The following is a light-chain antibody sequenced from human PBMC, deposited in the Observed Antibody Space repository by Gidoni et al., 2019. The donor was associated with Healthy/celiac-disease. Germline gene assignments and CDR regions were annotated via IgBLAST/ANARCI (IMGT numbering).Light chain of an antibody. Sequence: IVLMPSPGTLSLSPVERATLSCRASQSVSSSYLAWYQQKPGQAPRLLIYGASSRATGIPDRFSGSGSGTDFTLTISRLEPEDFAVYYCQQYGSSPFTFGGGTKVEIK. CDR1: QSVSSSY. V-gene: IGKV3-20*01. CDR2: GAS. J-gene: IGKJ4*01. CDR3: QQYGSSPFT.